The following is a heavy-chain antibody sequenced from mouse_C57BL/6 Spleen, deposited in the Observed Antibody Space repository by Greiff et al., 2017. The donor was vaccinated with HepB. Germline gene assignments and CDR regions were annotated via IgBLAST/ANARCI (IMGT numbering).Heavy chain of an antibody. Sequence: EVQVVESGGGLVKPGGSLKLSCAASGFTFSDYGMHWVRQAPEKGLEWVAYISSGSSTIYYADTVKGRFTISRDNAKNTLFLQMTSLRSEDTAMYYCARQRYGAYFDYWGQGTTLTVSS. J-gene: IGHJ2*01. CDR2: ISSGSSTI. CDR3: ARQRYGAYFDY. D-gene: IGHD1-2*01. CDR1: GFTFSDYG. V-gene: IGHV5-17*01.